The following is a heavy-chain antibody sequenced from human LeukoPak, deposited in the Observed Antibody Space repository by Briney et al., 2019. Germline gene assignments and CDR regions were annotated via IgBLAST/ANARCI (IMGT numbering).Heavy chain of an antibody. V-gene: IGHV3-74*01. CDR2: IKYDGSWT. Sequence: GGSLRLSCAASGFTFSGFWMHWVRQAPGEGPAWVSQIKYDGSWTTYADSVKGRFTISRDNAKHTLYLQMNSLRAEDTAVYSCAASMVAYGLDVWGQGTTVTASS. CDR3: AASMVAYGLDV. D-gene: IGHD3-10*01. J-gene: IGHJ6*02. CDR1: GFTFSGFW.